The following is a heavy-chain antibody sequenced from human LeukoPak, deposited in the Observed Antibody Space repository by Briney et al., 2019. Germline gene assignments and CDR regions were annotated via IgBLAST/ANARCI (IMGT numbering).Heavy chain of an antibody. J-gene: IGHJ4*02. V-gene: IGHV4-4*02. D-gene: IGHD3-10*01. CDR1: GGSISSSNW. CDR3: ARAYYGSGSCVDY. Sequence: SETLSLTCAVSGGSISSSNWWSWVRQPPGKGLEWIGEIYHSGSTNYNPSLKCRVTISVDKSKNQFSLKLSSVTAADTAVYYCARAYYGSGSCVDYWGQGTLVTVSS. CDR2: IYHSGST.